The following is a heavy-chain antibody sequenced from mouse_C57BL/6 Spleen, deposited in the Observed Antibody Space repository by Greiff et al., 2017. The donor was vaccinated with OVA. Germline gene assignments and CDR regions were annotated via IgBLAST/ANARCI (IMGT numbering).Heavy chain of an antibody. Sequence: VKLQQPGAELVRPGSSVKLSCKASGYTFTSYWMHWVKQRPIQGLEWIGNIDPSDSETHYNQKFKDKATLTVDKSSSTAYMQLSSLTSEDSAVYYCARDGSSYDWYFDVWGTGTTVTVSS. CDR2: IDPSDSET. V-gene: IGHV1-52*01. CDR1: GYTFTSYW. D-gene: IGHD1-1*01. CDR3: ARDGSSYDWYFDV. J-gene: IGHJ1*03.